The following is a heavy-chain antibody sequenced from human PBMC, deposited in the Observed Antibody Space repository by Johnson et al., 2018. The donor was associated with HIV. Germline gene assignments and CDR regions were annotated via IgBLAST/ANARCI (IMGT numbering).Heavy chain of an antibody. CDR3: ARAEIYEGRVGDFAFDI. CDR2: INSDGSST. Sequence: VQLVESGGGLVQPGGSLRLSCAASGLIFSRSWMHWVRQAPGKGLVWVSRINSDGSSTSYADSVRGRFTISRDNSRNSLYLQMKSLRAEDTALYYCARAEIYEGRVGDFAFDIWGRGTMVTVSS. V-gene: IGHV3-74*02. J-gene: IGHJ3*02. D-gene: IGHD3-10*01. CDR1: GLIFSRSW.